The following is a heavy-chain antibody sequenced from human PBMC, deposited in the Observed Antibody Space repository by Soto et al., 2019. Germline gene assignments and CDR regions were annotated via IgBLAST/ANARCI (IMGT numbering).Heavy chain of an antibody. CDR2: TYYRSRWYN. CDR1: GDSVSSNSAA. J-gene: IGHJ6*02. V-gene: IGHV6-1*01. CDR3: AGTDYYYYYGMDV. Sequence: SQTLSLTCAISGDSVSSNSAAWNWIRQSPSRGLEWLGRTYYRSRWYNDYAVSVRSRITVNPDTSKNQFSLQLTSVTPEDTAVYYCAGTDYYYYYGMDVWGQGTTVTVSS. D-gene: IGHD1-26*01.